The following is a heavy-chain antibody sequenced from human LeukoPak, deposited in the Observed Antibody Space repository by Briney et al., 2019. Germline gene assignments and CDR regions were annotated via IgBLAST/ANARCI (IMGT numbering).Heavy chain of an antibody. D-gene: IGHD2-2*01. V-gene: IGHV3-11*04. CDR1: GFTFSDYY. CDR2: ISSSGSTI. Sequence: GGSLRLSCAAPGFTFSDYYMSWIRQAPGKGLEWVSYISSSGSTIYYADSVKGRFTISRDNAKNSLYLQMNSLRAEDTAVYYCARDRGYCSSTSCYYYYYMDVWGKGTTVTVSS. J-gene: IGHJ6*03. CDR3: ARDRGYCSSTSCYYYYYMDV.